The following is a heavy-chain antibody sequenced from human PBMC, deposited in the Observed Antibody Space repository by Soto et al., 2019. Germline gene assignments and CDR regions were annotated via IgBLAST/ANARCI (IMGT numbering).Heavy chain of an antibody. D-gene: IGHD3-10*01. Sequence: ASVKVYCKACGYTFTSDYMHWVRQAPGQGLEWMGIINPSGGSTSYAQKFQGRVTMTRDTSTSTVYMELSSLRSEDTAVYYCASAAGRFGELYWFDPLGQGAVVTVSA. V-gene: IGHV1-46*01. J-gene: IGHJ5*01. CDR1: GYTFTSDY. CDR3: ASAAGRFGELYWFDP. CDR2: INPSGGST.